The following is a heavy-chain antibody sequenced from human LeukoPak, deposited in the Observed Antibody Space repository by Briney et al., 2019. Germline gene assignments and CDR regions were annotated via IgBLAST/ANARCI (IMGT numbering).Heavy chain of an antibody. D-gene: IGHD6-13*01. CDR1: GGSISSYY. J-gene: IGHJ6*02. CDR3: ARDSVLPGIAAAGTDVDGMDV. CDR2: IYYSGST. V-gene: IGHV4-59*01. Sequence: SETLSLTCTVSGGSISSYYWSWIRQPPGKGLEWIGYIYYSGSTNYNPSLKSRVTISVDTSKNQFSLKLSSVTAADTAVCYCARDSVLPGIAAAGTDVDGMDVWGQGTTVTVSS.